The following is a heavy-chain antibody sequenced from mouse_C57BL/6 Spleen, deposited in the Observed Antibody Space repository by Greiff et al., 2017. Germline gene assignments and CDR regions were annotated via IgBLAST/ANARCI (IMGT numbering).Heavy chain of an antibody. D-gene: IGHD1-1*01. J-gene: IGHJ1*03. CDR1: GYAFSSSW. Sequence: QVQLQQSGPELVKPGASVKISCKASGYAFSSSWMNWVKQRPGKGLEWIGRIYPGDGDTNYNGKFKGKATLTADKSSSTAYMQLSSLTSEDSAVYFCARNTVVERGYFDVWGTGTTVTVSS. V-gene: IGHV1-82*01. CDR2: IYPGDGDT. CDR3: ARNTVVERGYFDV.